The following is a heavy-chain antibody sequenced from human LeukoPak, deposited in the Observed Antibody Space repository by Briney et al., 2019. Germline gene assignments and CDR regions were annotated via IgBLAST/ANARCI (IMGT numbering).Heavy chain of an antibody. D-gene: IGHD6-6*01. Sequence: GGSLRLSCAASGFTFSSYSMNWVRQAPGKGLEWVSSISSSSSYIYYADSVKGRFTISRDNAKNSLYLQMNSLRAEDTAVYYCARGTYSSSPPLDYWGQGTLVTVSS. CDR1: GFTFSSYS. CDR2: ISSSSSYI. CDR3: ARGTYSSSPPLDY. J-gene: IGHJ4*02. V-gene: IGHV3-21*01.